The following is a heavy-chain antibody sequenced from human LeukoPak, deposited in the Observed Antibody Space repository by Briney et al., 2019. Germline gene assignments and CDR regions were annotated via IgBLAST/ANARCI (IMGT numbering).Heavy chain of an antibody. J-gene: IGHJ4*02. CDR2: IKAESGGT. V-gene: IGHV1-2*02. CDR1: GYTFTDYY. D-gene: IGHD3-9*01. CDR3: AGADWAAGVAFDY. Sequence: ASVKVSCKASGYTFTDYYIHWVRQAPGQELEWMGWIKAESGGTSYAQKFHGRVTMTRDTSVTTAYMEVNSLRSDDTAVYYCAGADWAAGVAFDYWGQGTLVTVSS.